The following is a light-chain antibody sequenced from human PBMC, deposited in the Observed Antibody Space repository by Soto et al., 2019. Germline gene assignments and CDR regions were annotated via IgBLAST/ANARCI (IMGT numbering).Light chain of an antibody. V-gene: IGKV3-15*01. J-gene: IGKJ2*01. Sequence: EIVLTQSPATLSMSPGERATLSCRASQSVTTRLAWYQHKPGQATRLLIYGASTRATGIPARFSGSGSDTEFTLTISSLQSEDFAVYYCQQYNNWPPYTFGQGTKLEIK. CDR2: GAS. CDR1: QSVTTR. CDR3: QQYNNWPPYT.